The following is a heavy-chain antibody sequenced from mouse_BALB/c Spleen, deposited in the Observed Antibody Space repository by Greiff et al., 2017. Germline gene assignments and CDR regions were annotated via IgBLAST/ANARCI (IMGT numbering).Heavy chain of an antibody. V-gene: IGHV5-6-5*01. J-gene: IGHJ2*01. D-gene: IGHD1-2*01. Sequence: EVMLVESGGGLVKPGGSLKLSCAASGFTFSSYAMSWVRQTPEKRLEWVASISSGGSTYYPDSVKGRFTISRDNARNILYLQMSSLRSEDTAMYYCARVGTALDYWGQGTTLTVSS. CDR2: ISSGGST. CDR3: ARVGTALDY. CDR1: GFTFSSYA.